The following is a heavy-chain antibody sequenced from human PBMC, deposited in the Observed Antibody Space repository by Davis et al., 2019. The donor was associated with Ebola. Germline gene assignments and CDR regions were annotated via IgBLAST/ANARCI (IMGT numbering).Heavy chain of an antibody. CDR1: AGSFSGYY. Sequence: SETLSLTCAVYAGSFSGYYWSWIRQPPGKGLEWIGEINHSGSTNYNPSLKSRVTISVDTSKNQFSLKLSSVTAADTAVYYCARDREPGAPPLLQFDPWGQGTQVTVSS. V-gene: IGHV4-34*01. CDR2: INHSGST. D-gene: IGHD2-15*01. J-gene: IGHJ5*02. CDR3: ARDREPGAPPLLQFDP.